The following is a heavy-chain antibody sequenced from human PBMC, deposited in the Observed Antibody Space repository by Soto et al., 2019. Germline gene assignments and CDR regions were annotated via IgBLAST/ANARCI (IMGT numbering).Heavy chain of an antibody. D-gene: IGHD3-16*01. V-gene: IGHV4-39*07. Sequence: PSETLSLTCSVSGDSISRSSYNWGWIRQSPGEGLEWIASITNNGGTHYNPSLKSRVTISVDTSKNQFSLKLSSVTAADTAVYYCARSYLYDYTLFDPWGQGTLVTVSS. CDR2: ITNNGGT. CDR3: ARSYLYDYTLFDP. J-gene: IGHJ5*02. CDR1: GDSISRSSYN.